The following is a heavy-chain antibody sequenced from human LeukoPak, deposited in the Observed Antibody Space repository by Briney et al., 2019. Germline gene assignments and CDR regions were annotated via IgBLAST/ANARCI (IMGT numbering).Heavy chain of an antibody. J-gene: IGHJ1*01. D-gene: IGHD6-13*01. Sequence: SETLSLTCAVSTGSISSYYWSWIRQPPGKGLEWIGYIYFSGSTNYNPSLRSRVTISVDTSKNQFSLKLSSVTAADTAVYYCARDLRVAYSSSWYLPYRAEYFQHWGQGTLVTVSS. CDR1: TGSISSYY. CDR2: IYFSGST. CDR3: ARDLRVAYSSSWYLPYRAEYFQH. V-gene: IGHV4-59*01.